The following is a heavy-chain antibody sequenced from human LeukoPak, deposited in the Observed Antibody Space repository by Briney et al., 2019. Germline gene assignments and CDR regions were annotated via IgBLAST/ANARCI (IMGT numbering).Heavy chain of an antibody. CDR1: GFTFSSYW. CDR2: INSDGSSI. V-gene: IGHV3-74*01. J-gene: IGHJ5*02. Sequence: GGSLRLSCAASGFTFSSYWMHWIRQAPGQGLVWVPRINSDGSSINYADSVKGRFTTSRDNAKNTLHLQMNSLRGEDTAVYYCARDLDGSGNYHWFDPWGQGTLVTVSS. CDR3: ARDLDGSGNYHWFDP. D-gene: IGHD3-10*01.